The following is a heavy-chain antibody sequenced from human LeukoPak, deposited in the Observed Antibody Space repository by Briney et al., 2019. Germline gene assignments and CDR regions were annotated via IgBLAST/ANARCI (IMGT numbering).Heavy chain of an antibody. J-gene: IGHJ4*02. Sequence: GGSLRLSCAASGFTLSSYTMHWVRQAPGKGLEWVAVISYDGSNKYYADSVKGRFTISRDNSKNTLYLQMNSLRAEDTAVYYCARTWIQLWFPDYWGQGTLVTVSS. D-gene: IGHD5-18*01. V-gene: IGHV3-30*04. CDR2: ISYDGSNK. CDR3: ARTWIQLWFPDY. CDR1: GFTLSSYT.